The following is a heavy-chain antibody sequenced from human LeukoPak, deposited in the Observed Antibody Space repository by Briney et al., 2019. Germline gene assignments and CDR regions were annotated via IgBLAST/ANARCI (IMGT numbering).Heavy chain of an antibody. Sequence: ASVKVSCKASGYTFISYFIQWVRQAPGQGLEWMGIINPSAGTTTCVQKCRGRLTMTRGTSTSTVQMELSSLRFEDTAVYYCARVQELSRQYYYYGMDVWDQGTTVTVSS. J-gene: IGHJ6*02. CDR1: GYTFISYF. V-gene: IGHV1-46*01. D-gene: IGHD3-16*01. CDR3: ARVQELSRQYYYYGMDV. CDR2: INPSAGTT.